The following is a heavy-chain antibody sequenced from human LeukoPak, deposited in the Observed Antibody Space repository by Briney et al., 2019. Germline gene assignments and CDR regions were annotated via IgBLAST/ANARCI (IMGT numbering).Heavy chain of an antibody. CDR3: ARTSGRGGYDSSRDDAFDI. CDR2: IYPGDSDT. V-gene: IGHV5-51*01. D-gene: IGHD3-22*01. J-gene: IGHJ3*02. CDR1: GYSFTSYW. Sequence: GESLKISCKGSGYSFTSYWIGWVRQMPGKGLEWMGIIYPGDSDTRYSPSFQGQVTISADKSISTAYLQWSSLKASDTAMYYCARTSGRGGYDSSRDDAFDIWGQGTMVTVSS.